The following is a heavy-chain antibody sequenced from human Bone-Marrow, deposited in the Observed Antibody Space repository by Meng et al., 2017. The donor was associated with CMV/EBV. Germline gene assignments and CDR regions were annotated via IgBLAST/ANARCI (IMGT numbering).Heavy chain of an antibody. CDR1: EFSFSKYW. Sequence: GESLKISCAGSEFSFSKYWMNWVRQAPGKGLEWVANIKEDGSEKHYVDSVKGRFTISRDNAKNSLYLQMNSLRAEDTAVYYCARQGRGEFWSGYYPDYYYYYGMDVWGQGTTVTVSS. D-gene: IGHD3-3*01. J-gene: IGHJ6*02. V-gene: IGHV3-7*01. CDR3: ARQGRGEFWSGYYPDYYYYYGMDV. CDR2: IKEDGSEK.